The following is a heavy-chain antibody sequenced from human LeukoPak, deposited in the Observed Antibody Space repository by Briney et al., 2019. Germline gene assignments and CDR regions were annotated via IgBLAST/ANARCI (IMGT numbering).Heavy chain of an antibody. Sequence: ASAKVSCKASGYTFTSYAMHWVRQAPGQRLEWMGWINAGNGNTKYSQKFQGRVTITRDTSASTAYMELSSLISEDTSVYYCAREWPQYYYGSGSVDYWGQGTLVTVS. CDR1: GYTFTSYA. CDR3: AREWPQYYYGSGSVDY. D-gene: IGHD3-10*01. CDR2: INAGNGNT. J-gene: IGHJ4*02. V-gene: IGHV1-3*01.